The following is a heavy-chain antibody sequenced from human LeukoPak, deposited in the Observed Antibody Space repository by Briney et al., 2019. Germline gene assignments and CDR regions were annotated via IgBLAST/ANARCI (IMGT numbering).Heavy chain of an antibody. Sequence: PSETLSLTCTASGGSISSGGYYWSWIRQHPGKGLEWIGYIYYSGSTYYNPSLKSRVTISVDTSKNQFSLKLSSVTAADTAVYYCARDVACGGDCYSPGAFDIWGQGTMVTVSS. D-gene: IGHD2-21*02. CDR3: ARDVACGGDCYSPGAFDI. V-gene: IGHV4-31*03. CDR1: GGSISSGGYY. J-gene: IGHJ3*02. CDR2: IYYSGST.